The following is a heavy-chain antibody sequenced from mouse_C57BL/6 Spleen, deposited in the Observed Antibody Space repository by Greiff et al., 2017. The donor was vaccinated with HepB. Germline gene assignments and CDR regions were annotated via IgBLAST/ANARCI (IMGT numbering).Heavy chain of an antibody. CDR1: GYTFTDYY. D-gene: IGHD1-1*01. V-gene: IGHV1-76*01. CDR3: ARWSYYGVGYAMDY. J-gene: IGHJ4*01. CDR2: IYPGSGNT. Sequence: QVQLQQSGAELVRPGASVKLSCKASGYTFTDYYINWVKQRPGQGLEWIARIYPGSGNTYYNEKFKGKATLTAEKSSSTAYMQLSSLTSEDSAVYFCARWSYYGVGYAMDYWGQGTSVTVSS.